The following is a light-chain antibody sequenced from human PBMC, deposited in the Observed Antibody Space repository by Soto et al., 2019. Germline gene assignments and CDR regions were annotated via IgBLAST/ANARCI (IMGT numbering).Light chain of an antibody. CDR3: QQYYSLRWT. CDR2: GAS. Sequence: EIVLTQSPGTLSLSPGERATLSCRASQSVTSTYLAWYQQKPGQAPRLLIYGASSRAAGIPDRFSGSGSGTDFSLIISRLEPEDFAVYYCQQYYSLRWTFGQGTKVEIK. CDR1: QSVTSTY. V-gene: IGKV3-20*01. J-gene: IGKJ1*01.